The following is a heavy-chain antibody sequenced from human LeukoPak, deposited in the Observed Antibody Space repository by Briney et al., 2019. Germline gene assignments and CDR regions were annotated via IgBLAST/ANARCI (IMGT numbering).Heavy chain of an antibody. J-gene: IGHJ3*02. D-gene: IGHD3-22*01. Sequence: ASVKVSCKASGYTFTGYYMHWVRQAPGQGLEWMGWINPNSGGTNYAQKFQGRVTMTRDTSISTAYMELSRLRSDDTAVYYCARVKDYYDSSGHDAFDIWGQGTMVTVSS. CDR2: INPNSGGT. V-gene: IGHV1-2*02. CDR1: GYTFTGYY. CDR3: ARVKDYYDSSGHDAFDI.